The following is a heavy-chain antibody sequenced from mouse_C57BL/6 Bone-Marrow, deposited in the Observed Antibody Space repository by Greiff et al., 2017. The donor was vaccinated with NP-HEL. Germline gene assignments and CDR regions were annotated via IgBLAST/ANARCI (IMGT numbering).Heavy chain of an antibody. Sequence: DVQLQESGTVLARPGASVKMSCKTSGYTFTSYWMHWVKQRPGQGLEWIGAIYPGNSDTSYNQKFKGKAKLTAVTSASTAYIELSSLTNEDSAVYYCTPLLCPYWYFDVWGTGTTVTVSS. V-gene: IGHV1-5*01. CDR2: IYPGNSDT. J-gene: IGHJ1*03. CDR3: TPLLCPYWYFDV. CDR1: GYTFTSYW. D-gene: IGHD1-1*02.